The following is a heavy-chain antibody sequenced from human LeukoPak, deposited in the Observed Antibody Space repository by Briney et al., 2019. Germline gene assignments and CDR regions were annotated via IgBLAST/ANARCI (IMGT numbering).Heavy chain of an antibody. J-gene: IGHJ3*02. CDR1: GGSISSGSYY. Sequence: PSETLSLTCTVSGGSISSGSYYWSWIRQPAGKGLEWIGRIYTSGSTNYNPFLKSRVTISVDTSKNQFSLKLSSVTAADTAVYYCASSSPPFLDSSSWYKDDAFDIWGQGTMVTVSS. CDR2: IYTSGST. V-gene: IGHV4-61*02. CDR3: ASSSPPFLDSSSWYKDDAFDI. D-gene: IGHD6-13*01.